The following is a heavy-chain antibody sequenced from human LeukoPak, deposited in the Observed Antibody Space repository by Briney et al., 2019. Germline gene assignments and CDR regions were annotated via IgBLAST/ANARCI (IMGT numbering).Heavy chain of an antibody. V-gene: IGHV3-30*18. CDR3: ANLTPRGHGMDV. D-gene: IGHD3-10*01. CDR2: IAYNGSSA. Sequence: GGSLRLSCRASGFTFRSLGMHWVRQAPGKGLEWVAVIAYNGSSAYYGDSVKGRFTISGDNSKNTLYLQLNSLRPEDTAVYYCANLTPRGHGMDVWGHGTTVIVSS. J-gene: IGHJ6*02. CDR1: GFTFRSLG.